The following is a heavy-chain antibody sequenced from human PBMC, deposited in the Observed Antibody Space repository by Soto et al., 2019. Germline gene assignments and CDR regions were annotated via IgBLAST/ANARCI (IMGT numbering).Heavy chain of an antibody. D-gene: IGHD2-2*01. CDR2: IYYSGST. J-gene: IGHJ6*02. V-gene: IGHV4-59*08. CDR1: GGSISSYY. Sequence: SETLSLTCTVSGGSISSYYWGWIRQPPGKGLEWIGYIYYSGSTNYNPSLKRRVTISVDTSKNQFSLKLSSVTAADTAVYYCARHVPYCSDTSHCAYGMDVWGQGTTVTVSS. CDR3: ARHVPYCSDTSHCAYGMDV.